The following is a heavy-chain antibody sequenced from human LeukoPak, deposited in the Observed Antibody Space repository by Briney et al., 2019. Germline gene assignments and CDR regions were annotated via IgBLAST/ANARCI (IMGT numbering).Heavy chain of an antibody. J-gene: IGHJ4*02. CDR3: ARDPIVVVPAATTYYFDY. CDR2: ISYDGSNK. D-gene: IGHD2-2*01. V-gene: IGHV3-30-3*01. CDR1: GFTFSSYA. Sequence: GGSLRLSCAASGFTFSSYAMHWVRQAPGKGLEWVAVISYDGSNKYYADSVKGRFTISRDNSKNTLYLQVNSLRAEDTAVYYCARDPIVVVPAATTYYFDYWGQGTLVTVSS.